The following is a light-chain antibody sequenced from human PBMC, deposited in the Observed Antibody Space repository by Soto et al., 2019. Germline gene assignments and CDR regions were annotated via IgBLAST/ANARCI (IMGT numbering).Light chain of an antibody. CDR2: KAS. V-gene: IGKV1-5*03. Sequence: DIPMTQSPSTLSASVGDRVTITCRASQSISSWLAWYQQKPGKAPKLLIYKASSLESGVPSRFSGSGSGTEFTLTISSLQPDDFATYDCQQYNSSPTFGQGTKVEIK. CDR3: QQYNSSPT. J-gene: IGKJ1*01. CDR1: QSISSW.